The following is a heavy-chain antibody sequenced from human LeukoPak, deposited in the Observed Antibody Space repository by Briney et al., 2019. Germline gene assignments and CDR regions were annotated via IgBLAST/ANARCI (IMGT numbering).Heavy chain of an antibody. CDR3: ARGRYGSGSYSIYYYYYMDV. V-gene: IGHV4-34*01. CDR2: TNHSGST. Sequence: SETLSFTCAVHGGSFSGYYWSWIRQPPGKGLKWIGETNHSGSTNYDPSLKSRVTISVDTSKNQFSLRLSSVTAADTAVYYCARGRYGSGSYSIYYYYYMDVWGKGTTVTVSS. J-gene: IGHJ6*03. D-gene: IGHD3-10*01. CDR1: GGSFSGYY.